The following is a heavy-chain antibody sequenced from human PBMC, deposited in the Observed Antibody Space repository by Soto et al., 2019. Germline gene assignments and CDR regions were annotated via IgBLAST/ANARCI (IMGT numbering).Heavy chain of an antibody. CDR2: IYYSGST. CDR3: ARDLRAVAGYFDY. Sequence: SETLSLTCTVSGGSISSSSYYWGWIRQPPGKGLEWIGSIYYSGSTYYNPSLKSRVTISVDTSKNQFSLKLSSVTAADTAVYYCARDLRAVAGYFDYWGQGTLVTVSS. V-gene: IGHV4-39*02. D-gene: IGHD6-19*01. J-gene: IGHJ4*02. CDR1: GGSISSSSYY.